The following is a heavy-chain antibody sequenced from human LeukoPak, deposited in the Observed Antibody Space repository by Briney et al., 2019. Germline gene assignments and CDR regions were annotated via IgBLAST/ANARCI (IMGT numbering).Heavy chain of an antibody. CDR2: ISSSSSYI. V-gene: IGHV3-21*04. J-gene: IGHJ6*02. D-gene: IGHD5-18*01. CDR3: ARESVDTAMAGYYYYYGMDV. Sequence: GGSLRLSCAASGFTFSSYSMNWVRQAPGEGLEWVSSISSSSSYIYYADSVKGRFTISRDNAKNSLYLQMNSLRAEDTAVYYCARESVDTAMAGYYYYYGMDVWGQGTTVTVSS. CDR1: GFTFSSYS.